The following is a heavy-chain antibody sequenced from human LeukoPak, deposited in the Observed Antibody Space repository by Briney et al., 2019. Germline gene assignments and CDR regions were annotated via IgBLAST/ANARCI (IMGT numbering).Heavy chain of an antibody. CDR3: ARGRGIAAAGRYFDY. CDR2: IYTSGST. D-gene: IGHD6-13*01. CDR1: GGSISSYY. J-gene: IGHJ4*02. Sequence: PSETLSLTCTVSGGSISSYYWSWIRQPAGKGLEWIGRIYTSGSTNYNPPLKSRVTMSVDTSKNQFSLKLSSVTAADTAVYYCARGRGIAAAGRYFDYWGQGTLVTVSS. V-gene: IGHV4-4*07.